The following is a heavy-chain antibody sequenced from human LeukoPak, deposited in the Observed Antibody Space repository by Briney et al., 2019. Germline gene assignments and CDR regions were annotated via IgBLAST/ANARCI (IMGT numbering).Heavy chain of an antibody. CDR2: IYYSGST. D-gene: IGHD3-10*01. J-gene: IGHJ4*02. Sequence: SETLSLTCTVSGGSISSGGYYWSWIRQHPGKGLEWIGYIYYSGSTYYNPSLKSRVTISVDTSKNQFSLKLSSVTAADTAVYYCASSLRRGDGDNYYGSGSPYFDYWGQGTLVTVSS. CDR3: ASSLRRGDGDNYYGSGSPYFDY. V-gene: IGHV4-31*03. CDR1: GGSISSGGYY.